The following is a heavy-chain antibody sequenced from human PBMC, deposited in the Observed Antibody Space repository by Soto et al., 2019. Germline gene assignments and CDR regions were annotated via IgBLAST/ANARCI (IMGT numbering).Heavy chain of an antibody. J-gene: IGHJ5*02. D-gene: IGHD2-2*01. Sequence: LSLTCTVSGGSISSYYWSWIRQPPGKGLEWIGYIYYSGSTNYNPSLKSRVTISVDTSKNQFSLKLSSVTAADTAVYYCARAGCSSTSCYWGYNWFDPWGQGTLVTVS. CDR2: IYYSGST. CDR3: ARAGCSSTSCYWGYNWFDP. V-gene: IGHV4-59*01. CDR1: GGSISSYY.